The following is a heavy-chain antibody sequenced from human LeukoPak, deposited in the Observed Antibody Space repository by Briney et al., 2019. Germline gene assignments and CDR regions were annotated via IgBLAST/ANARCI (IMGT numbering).Heavy chain of an antibody. D-gene: IGHD5-12*01. CDR2: IYHSGST. Sequence: SETLSLTCTVSGGSISSSSYYWGWIRQPPGKGLEWIGSIYHSGSTYYNPSLKSRVTISVDTSKNQFSLKLSSVTAADTAVYYCARTPYSGATTGWFDPWGQGTLVTVSS. CDR1: GGSISSSSYY. J-gene: IGHJ5*02. CDR3: ARTPYSGATTGWFDP. V-gene: IGHV4-39*07.